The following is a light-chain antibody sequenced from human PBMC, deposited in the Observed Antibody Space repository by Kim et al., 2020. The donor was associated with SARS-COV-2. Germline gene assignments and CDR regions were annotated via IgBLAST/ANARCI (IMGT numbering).Light chain of an antibody. CDR2: QYN. Sequence: ARQTASITCAGDELGDNYVCWYRQKPGPSPVCDIEQYNEWPSGIPERFSGSSSGNTATLTISGTQALDEADYYCQAWDSSTSSWVFGGGTQLTVL. CDR3: QAWDSSTSSWV. CDR1: ELGDNY. V-gene: IGLV3-1*01. J-gene: IGLJ3*02.